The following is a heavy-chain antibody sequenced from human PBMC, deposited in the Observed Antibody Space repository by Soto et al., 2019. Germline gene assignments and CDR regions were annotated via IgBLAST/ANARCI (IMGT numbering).Heavy chain of an antibody. Sequence: QVQLQESGPGLVKPSETLSLTCTVSGGSITNYYCSWFRQPPGKGLEWIGYIQYNGYSAYNLSLKRRVTLSMDTSKTQFSLMLESGTATDTAVYYCARHGFGRLHGLVDVWGQGTTVIVSS. CDR3: ARHGFGRLHGLVDV. D-gene: IGHD3-10*01. CDR1: GGSITNYY. V-gene: IGHV4-59*08. CDR2: IQYNGYS. J-gene: IGHJ6*02.